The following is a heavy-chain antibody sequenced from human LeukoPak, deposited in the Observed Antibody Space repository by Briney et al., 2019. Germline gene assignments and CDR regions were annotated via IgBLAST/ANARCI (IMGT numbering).Heavy chain of an antibody. CDR3: AKISGAYDGYFDY. V-gene: IGHV3-9*01. Sequence: GGSLRLSCAASGFTFDDYAMHWVRQAPGKGLEWVSGISWNSSSIGYADSVKGRFTISRDNAKNSLYLQMNSLRAEDTALYYCAKISGAYDGYFDYWGQGTLVTVST. CDR1: GFTFDDYA. CDR2: ISWNSSSI. J-gene: IGHJ4*02. D-gene: IGHD5-12*01.